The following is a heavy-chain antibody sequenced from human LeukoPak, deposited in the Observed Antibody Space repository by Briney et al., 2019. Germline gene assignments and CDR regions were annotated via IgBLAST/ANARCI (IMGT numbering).Heavy chain of an antibody. CDR1: GGSISSSY. Sequence: SETLSLTCTVSGGSISSSYWSWIRQPAGKGLEYIGRIYTSGSTTYNPSLKSRVTMSVDTSKNHFSLKLSSVTAADTALYYCAGSRYCSGGTCYATFDYWGQGTLVTVSS. CDR3: AGSRYCSGGTCYATFDY. CDR2: IYTSGST. J-gene: IGHJ4*02. V-gene: IGHV4-4*07. D-gene: IGHD2-15*01.